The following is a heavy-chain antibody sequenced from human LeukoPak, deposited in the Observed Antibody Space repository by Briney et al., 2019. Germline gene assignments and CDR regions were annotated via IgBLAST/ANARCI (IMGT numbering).Heavy chain of an antibody. CDR2: IKQGGSEK. Sequence: GGSLRPSCAASGFTFSRHWMSWVRQAPGKGLEWMASIKQGGSEKYYADSVKGRFTVSRDDAKSSLYLQMNSLSADDTAVYYCAKGPNYGARVDYSDFWGQGTKVTVSS. CDR3: AKGPNYGARVDYSDF. D-gene: IGHD4-17*01. J-gene: IGHJ4*02. V-gene: IGHV3-7*01. CDR1: GFTFSRHW.